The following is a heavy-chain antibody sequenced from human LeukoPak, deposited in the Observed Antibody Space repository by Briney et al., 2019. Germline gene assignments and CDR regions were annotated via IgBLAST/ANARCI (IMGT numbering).Heavy chain of an antibody. CDR2: IRGKAYGGTT. J-gene: IGHJ4*02. CDR3: TRARLVGYCASTSCYGGSYFDY. CDR1: GFTFGDYA. Sequence: GGSLRLSCTASGFTFGDYAMSWVRQAPGKGLEWVGFIRGKAYGGTTEYAASVKGRFTISRGDSKSIASLQMNSLKTEDTAVYYCTRARLVGYCASTSCYGGSYFDYWGQGTLVTVSS. D-gene: IGHD2-2*01. V-gene: IGHV3-49*04.